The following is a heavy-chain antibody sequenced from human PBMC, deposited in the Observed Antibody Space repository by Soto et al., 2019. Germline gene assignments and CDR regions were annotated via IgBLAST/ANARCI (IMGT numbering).Heavy chain of an antibody. J-gene: IGHJ5*02. CDR2: VSTNGGTS. D-gene: IGHD5-12*01. V-gene: IGHV3-64D*06. Sequence: GGSLETLLFSLWIHLQYLCYALGPPGPGKGLEYVSAVSTNGGTSYYADSVKGRFTISRDNSRNTLYLQMNSLRPEDTAVYYCVKDRAPRDGYKTQPGSWGLGTLVTVSS. CDR1: IHLQYLC. CDR3: VKDRAPRDGYKTQPGS.